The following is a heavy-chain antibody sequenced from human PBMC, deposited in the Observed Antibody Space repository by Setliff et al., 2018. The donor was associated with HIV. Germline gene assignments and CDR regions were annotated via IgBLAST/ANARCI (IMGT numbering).Heavy chain of an antibody. J-gene: IGHJ5*02. CDR3: ARRGRDGVLIVFATGFDP. CDR1: GGSISSSTYY. CDR2: IFYTGST. V-gene: IGHV4-39*01. D-gene: IGHD2-8*01. Sequence: SETLSLTCSVPGGSISSSTYYWGWIRQPPGKGLEWIGDIFYTGSTYYNPSLKSRVAISIDTSENRFSLRLNSVTAADTGVYYCARRGRDGVLIVFATGFDPWGQGTLVTVSS.